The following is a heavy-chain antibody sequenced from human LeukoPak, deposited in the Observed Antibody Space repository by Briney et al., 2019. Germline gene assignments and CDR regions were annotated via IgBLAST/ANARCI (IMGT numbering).Heavy chain of an antibody. V-gene: IGHV3-21*01. J-gene: IGHJ3*01. CDR2: ISSSSSYI. CDR1: GFTFSSYS. Sequence: GGSLRLSXAASGFTFSSYSMNWVRQAPGKGLEWVSSISSSSSYIYYADSVKGRFTISRDNVKNSLYLQMSSLRAEDTAVYYCARDRGQIVVVPAAHRPIFWGQGAMVTVSS. CDR3: ARDRGQIVVVPAAHRPIF. D-gene: IGHD2-2*01.